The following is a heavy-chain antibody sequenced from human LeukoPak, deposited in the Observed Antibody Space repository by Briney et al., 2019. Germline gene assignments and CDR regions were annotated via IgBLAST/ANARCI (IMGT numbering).Heavy chain of an antibody. CDR2: IDPVDSDT. Sequence: GESLKISCKGSGYSFSCYWIGLVRQMPGKVLEWMGVIDPVDSDTRYSPSFQGQVSISADKSIRTAYLQWNSLKASDTATYYCARPGYCSATTCRDFDSWGQGTLVIVSS. CDR1: GYSFSCYW. V-gene: IGHV5-51*01. J-gene: IGHJ4*02. CDR3: ARPGYCSATTCRDFDS. D-gene: IGHD2-15*01.